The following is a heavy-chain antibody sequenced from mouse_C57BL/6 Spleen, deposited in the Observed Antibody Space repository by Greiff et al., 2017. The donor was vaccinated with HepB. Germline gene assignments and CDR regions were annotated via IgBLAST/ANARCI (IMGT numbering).Heavy chain of an antibody. V-gene: IGHV2-9-1*01. CDR1: GFSLTSYA. Sequence: QVQLNESGPGLVAPSQSLSITCTVSGFSLTSYAISWVRQPPGKGLEWLGVIWTGGGTNYNSALKSRLSISKDNSKSQVFLKMNSLQTDDTARYYCARNLDSSGYPAWFAYWGQGTLVTVSA. D-gene: IGHD3-2*02. CDR3: ARNLDSSGYPAWFAY. CDR2: IWTGGGT. J-gene: IGHJ3*01.